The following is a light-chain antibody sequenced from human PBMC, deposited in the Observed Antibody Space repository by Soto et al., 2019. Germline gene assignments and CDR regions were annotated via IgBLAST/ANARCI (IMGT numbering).Light chain of an antibody. CDR3: QQSCSTPWT. J-gene: IGKJ1*01. V-gene: IGKV1-39*01. Sequence: DIQMTQSPSSLSASVGDRVTITCRASQSISSYLNWYQQKPGKAPKLLIYAASSLQSGVPSRFSGSGSGTDFTLTISSLQPDDLASYYCQQSCSTPWTFGQGTKVDIK. CDR1: QSISSY. CDR2: AAS.